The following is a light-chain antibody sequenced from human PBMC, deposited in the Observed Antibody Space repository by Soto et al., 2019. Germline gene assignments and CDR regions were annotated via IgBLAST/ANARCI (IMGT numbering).Light chain of an antibody. CDR3: QQYNNRPMWT. J-gene: IGKJ1*01. V-gene: IGKV1-9*01. CDR2: DAA. CDR1: PAIASF. Sequence: IQLTQPPSSLSASVGDRVTITCRASPAIASFLAWYQQKPGTAPKLLIYDAATFQCGVPARFSGSRSGTEYTLTIGSLQPEDFATYYCQQYNNRPMWTFGQGTKVDIK.